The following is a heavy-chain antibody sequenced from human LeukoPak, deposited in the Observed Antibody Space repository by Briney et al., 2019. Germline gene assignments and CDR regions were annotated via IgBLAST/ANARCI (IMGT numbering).Heavy chain of an antibody. CDR1: GYTFTGYY. J-gene: IGHJ5*02. V-gene: IGHV1-69*13. CDR3: ARAQNKDYYDSSGYYTYNWFDP. D-gene: IGHD3-22*01. Sequence: ASVKVSCKASGYTFTGYYMHWVRQAPGQGLEWMGGIIPIFGTANYAQKFQGRVTITADESTSTAYMELSSLRSEDTAVYYCARAQNKDYYDSSGYYTYNWFDPWGQGTLVTVSS. CDR2: IIPIFGTA.